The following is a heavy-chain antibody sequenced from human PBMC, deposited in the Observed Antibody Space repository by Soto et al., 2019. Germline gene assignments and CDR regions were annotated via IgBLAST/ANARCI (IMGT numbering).Heavy chain of an antibody. D-gene: IGHD2-15*01. CDR2: VIPIFGTA. V-gene: IGHV1-69*01. Sequence: QVQLVQSGAEVKKPGSSVKVSCKAPGGTFSSYAISWVRQAPGQGLEWMGGVIPIFGTAKYAQKCQGRVTITADESTSTGYMEQRSLRSEDTAVYYCARSQGGSSSLDIYYYYYYGMDVWGQGTTVTVSS. CDR3: ARSQGGSSSLDIYYYYYYGMDV. CDR1: GGTFSSYA. J-gene: IGHJ6*02.